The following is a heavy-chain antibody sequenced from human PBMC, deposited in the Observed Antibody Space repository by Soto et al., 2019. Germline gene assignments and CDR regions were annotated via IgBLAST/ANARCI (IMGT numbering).Heavy chain of an antibody. D-gene: IGHD2-21*02. V-gene: IGHV4-59*01. Sequence: APETLSLTCTVSGGSISSYYWSWIRQPPGKGLEWIGYIYYSGSTNYNPSLKSRVTISVDTSKNQFSLKLSSVTAADTAVYYCARGIVVVTAIPNYGMDVWGQGTTVTVSS. CDR2: IYYSGST. CDR1: GGSISSYY. CDR3: ARGIVVVTAIPNYGMDV. J-gene: IGHJ6*02.